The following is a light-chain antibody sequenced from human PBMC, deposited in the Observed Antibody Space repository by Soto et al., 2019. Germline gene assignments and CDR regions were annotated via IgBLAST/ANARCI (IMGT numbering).Light chain of an antibody. CDR1: SSDVGAFSY. V-gene: IGLV2-8*01. CDR2: EIN. CDR3: SSYAGSNIYV. Sequence: QSVLTQPPSASGSPGQSITISCTGTSSDVGAFSYVSWYQQHPGKAPKLMIFEINKRPSGVPDRFSGSKSGNTASLTVSGLQTEDEADYYCSSYAGSNIYVFGSGTKVTVL. J-gene: IGLJ1*01.